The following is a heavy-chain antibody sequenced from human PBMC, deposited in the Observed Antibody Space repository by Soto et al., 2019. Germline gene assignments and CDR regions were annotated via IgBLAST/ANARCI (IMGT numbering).Heavy chain of an antibody. V-gene: IGHV5-51*01. CDR2: IYPGDSDT. CDR3: ARIYCSSTSCYLGTSYGMDV. CDR1: GYSFTSYW. Sequence: PGESLKISCKGSGYSFTSYWIGWVRQMPGKGLEWMGIIYPGDSDTRYSPSFQGQVTISADKSISTAYLQWSSLKASDTAMYYCARIYCSSTSCYLGTSYGMDVWGQGTTVTVSS. D-gene: IGHD2-2*01. J-gene: IGHJ6*02.